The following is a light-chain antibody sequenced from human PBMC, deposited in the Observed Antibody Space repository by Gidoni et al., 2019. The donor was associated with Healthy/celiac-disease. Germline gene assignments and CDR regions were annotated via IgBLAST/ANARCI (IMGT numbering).Light chain of an antibody. CDR2: GAS. CDR3: QQYGSSLWT. CDR1: QSVSSSY. V-gene: IGKV3-20*01. J-gene: IGKJ1*01. Sequence: EIVLTQSPGTLSLSPGERATLPCRASQSVSSSYLAWYQQKPGQAPRLLIYGASSRATGIPDRFSGSGSGTDFTLTISRLEPEDFAVYYCQQYGSSLWTFGQETKVEIK.